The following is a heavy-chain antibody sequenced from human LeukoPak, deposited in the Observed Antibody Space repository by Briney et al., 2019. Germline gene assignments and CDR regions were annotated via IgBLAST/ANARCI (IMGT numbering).Heavy chain of an antibody. D-gene: IGHD3-9*01. Sequence: GGSLRLSCAASGFTFSSYAMSWVRQAPGKGLEWVSAISGSGDSTYYGDSVKGRFTISRDNSKNTLYLQMKSLRDEHTARYYCAKGLTGYSNYGMDAWGQGTTVTVSS. CDR3: AKGLTGYSNYGMDA. J-gene: IGHJ6*02. V-gene: IGHV3-23*01. CDR1: GFTFSSYA. CDR2: ISGSGDST.